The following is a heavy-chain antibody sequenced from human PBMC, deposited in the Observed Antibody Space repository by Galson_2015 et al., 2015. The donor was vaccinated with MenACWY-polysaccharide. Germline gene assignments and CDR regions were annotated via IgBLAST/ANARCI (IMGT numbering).Heavy chain of an antibody. V-gene: IGHV3-74*03. CDR1: GFSISTYW. CDR2: INSDGSSA. J-gene: IGHJ3*01. D-gene: IGHD2-15*01. Sequence: SLRLSCAASGFSISTYWMHWVRQVPGKGLMWVSRINSDGSSATYADSVRGRLTFSRDNAKNTVYLQLNSLRVEDTAVYYCARGFCSGGTCLRWDDAFDFRGQWTMVIVSS. CDR3: ARGFCSGGTCLRWDDAFDF.